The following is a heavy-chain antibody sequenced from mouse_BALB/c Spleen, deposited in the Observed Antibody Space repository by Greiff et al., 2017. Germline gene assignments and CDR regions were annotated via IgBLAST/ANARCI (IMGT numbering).Heavy chain of an antibody. D-gene: IGHD1-1*01. CDR1: GYAFTNYL. Sequence: VQLQQSGAELVRPGTSVKVSCKASGYAFTNYLIEWVKQRPGQGLEWIGVINPGSGGTNYNEKFKGKATLTADKSSSTAYMQLSSLTSDDSAVYFCARRATVDAMDYWGQGTSVTVSS. CDR2: INPGSGGT. V-gene: IGHV1-54*01. J-gene: IGHJ4*01. CDR3: ARRATVDAMDY.